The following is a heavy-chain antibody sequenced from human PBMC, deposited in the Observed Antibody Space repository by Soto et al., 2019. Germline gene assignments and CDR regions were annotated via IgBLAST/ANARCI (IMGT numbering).Heavy chain of an antibody. CDR3: ARDRSSSYSYAMDL. CDR1: DFAFRLHG. Sequence: QVHLVESGGGIVQPGGSLTLSSSVSDFAFRLHGIHWVRQTPGKGLEWVAMVWHDGTRKYFRDSVRGRFTISRDSAKNKVYLQMNNLRGDDSALYFCARDRSSSYSYAMDLWGQGTTVTVSS. CDR2: VWHDGTRK. D-gene: IGHD3-10*01. J-gene: IGHJ6*02. V-gene: IGHV3-33*01.